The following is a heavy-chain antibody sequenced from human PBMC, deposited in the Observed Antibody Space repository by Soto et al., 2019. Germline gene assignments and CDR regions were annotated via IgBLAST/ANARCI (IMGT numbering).Heavy chain of an antibody. CDR1: GGSFSGYY. D-gene: IGHD3-10*01. CDR3: ARRGSYYYGSGGYFPPFDY. Sequence: SETLSLTCAVYGGSFSGYYWSWIRQPPGKGLEWIGEINHSGSTNYNPSLKSRVTISVDTSKNQFSLKLSSVTAADTAVYYCARRGSYYYGSGGYFPPFDYSGQGTLVTVSS. J-gene: IGHJ4*02. V-gene: IGHV4-34*01. CDR2: INHSGST.